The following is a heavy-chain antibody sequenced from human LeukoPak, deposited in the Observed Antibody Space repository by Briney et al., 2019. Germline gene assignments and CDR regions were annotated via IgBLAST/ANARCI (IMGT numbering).Heavy chain of an antibody. D-gene: IGHD6-19*01. V-gene: IGHV3-21*01. CDR2: ISSSGTYI. CDR1: GFTFSSHS. J-gene: IGHJ4*02. CDR3: ARDASGWSRDY. Sequence: PGGSLRLSCAASGFTFSSHSMNWVRQAPGKGLEWVAVISSSGTYIYYADSLKGRFTISRDNAKNSLYLQMNSLRAEDTAVYYCARDASGWSRDYWGQGTLVTVSS.